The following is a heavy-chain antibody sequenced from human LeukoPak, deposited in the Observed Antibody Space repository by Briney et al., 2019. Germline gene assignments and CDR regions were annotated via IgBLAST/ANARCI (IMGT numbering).Heavy chain of an antibody. V-gene: IGHV3-48*03. CDR3: AIHYDSTGG. J-gene: IGHJ4*02. CDR1: GFTFSSYE. Sequence: GGSLRLSCAASGFTFSSYEMNWVRQAPGKGLEWVSYISSSGSTIYYADSVKGRFTISRDNSKNTLYLQMNSLRAEDTAVYYCAIHYDSTGGWGQGTLVTVSS. D-gene: IGHD3-22*01. CDR2: ISSSGSTI.